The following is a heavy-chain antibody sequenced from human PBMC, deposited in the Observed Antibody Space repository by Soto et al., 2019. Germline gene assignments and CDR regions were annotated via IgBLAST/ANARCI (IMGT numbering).Heavy chain of an antibody. CDR3: ARHIGDHSRRIFGVVWYFDY. CDR1: GGSIISSSYY. Sequence: SETLSLTCTVSGGSIISSSYYWGWIRQPPGKGLEWIGSIYYSGSTYYNPSLKSRVTISVDTSKNQFSLKLSSVTAADTAVYYCARHIGDHSRRIFGVVWYFDYWGQGTLVTVSS. V-gene: IGHV4-39*01. J-gene: IGHJ4*02. CDR2: IYYSGST. D-gene: IGHD3-3*01.